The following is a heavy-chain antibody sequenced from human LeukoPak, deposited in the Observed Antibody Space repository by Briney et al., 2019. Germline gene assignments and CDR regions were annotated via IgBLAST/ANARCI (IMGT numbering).Heavy chain of an antibody. CDR2: VYHSGST. CDR1: GGSISSGGYS. J-gene: IGHJ4*02. Sequence: SQTLSLTCAVSGGSISSGGYSWSWIRQPPGKGLEWIGYVYHSGSTYYNPSLKSRVTISVDRSKNQFSLKLSSVTAADTAVYYCARGFPNFDYWGQGTLVTVSS. V-gene: IGHV4-30-2*01. CDR3: ARGFPNFDY. D-gene: IGHD3-10*01.